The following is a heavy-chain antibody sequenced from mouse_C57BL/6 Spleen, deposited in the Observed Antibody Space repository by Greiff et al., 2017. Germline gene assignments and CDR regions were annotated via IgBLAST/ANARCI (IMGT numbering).Heavy chain of an antibody. V-gene: IGHV1-55*01. CDR1: GYTFTSYW. CDR3: ARGYGSSYEDYYAMDY. J-gene: IGHJ4*01. Sequence: QVQLQQPGAELVKPGASVKMSCKASGYTFTSYWITWVKQRPGQGLEWIGDIYPGSGSTNYNEKFKSKATLTVDTSSSTAYMQLNSLTSEDSAVFYCARGYGSSYEDYYAMDYWGQGTSVTVSS. CDR2: IYPGSGST. D-gene: IGHD1-1*01.